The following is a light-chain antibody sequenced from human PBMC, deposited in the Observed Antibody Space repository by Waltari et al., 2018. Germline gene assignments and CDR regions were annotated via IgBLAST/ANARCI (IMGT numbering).Light chain of an antibody. CDR2: GAS. Sequence: EIVLTQSPGTLSLSPGERATLSCRASQTIDSNYLAWYQQKPGQAPRLLIYGASSRATCIPDTFSGSESGTDFTLTISRLEPEDFAVYFCQQYSSSLSLTFGGGTKVENK. CDR3: QQYSSSLSLT. J-gene: IGKJ4*01. CDR1: QTIDSNY. V-gene: IGKV3-20*01.